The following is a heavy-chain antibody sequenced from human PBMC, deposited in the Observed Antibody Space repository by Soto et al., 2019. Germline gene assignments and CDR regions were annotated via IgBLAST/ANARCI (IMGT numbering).Heavy chain of an antibody. D-gene: IGHD3-22*01. CDR1: GFTFDDYA. V-gene: IGHV3-9*01. CDR2: ISYNSGRV. J-gene: IGHJ4*02. Sequence: EVQLVESGGGLVQPGRSLRLSCVASGFTFDDYAIHWVRQAPGKGLEWVSVISYNSGRVGYADSVKGRFTISRDNAKNSLYLQMNSLRPEDTAVYYCARGVFYYYGSSGYSPDYWGQGTLVTVSS. CDR3: ARGVFYYYGSSGYSPDY.